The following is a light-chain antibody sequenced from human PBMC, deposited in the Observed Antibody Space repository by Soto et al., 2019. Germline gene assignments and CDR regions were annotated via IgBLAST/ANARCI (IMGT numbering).Light chain of an antibody. Sequence: EMVLTQYPGNLSLSPGDRATLYCRANQSVSSSNLAWYQQKRGQSPRLLIYGASSRATGIPDRFSGSGSGPDFTLTISRLEPEDFAVYFCQHYGSSQWTFGQGTKVDIK. CDR2: GAS. J-gene: IGKJ1*01. V-gene: IGKV3-20*01. CDR3: QHYGSSQWT. CDR1: QSVSSSN.